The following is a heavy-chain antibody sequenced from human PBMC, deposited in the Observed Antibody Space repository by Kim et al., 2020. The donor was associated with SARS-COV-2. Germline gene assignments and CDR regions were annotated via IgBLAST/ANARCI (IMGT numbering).Heavy chain of an antibody. CDR3: ASAGVYSGYDSSQTPIFYYYYGMDV. Sequence: ASVKVSCKASGYTFTSYYMHWVRQAPGQGLEWMGLINPSGGSTSYAQKFQGRVTMTRDTSTSTVYMELSSLRFEDTAVYYCASAGVYSGYDSSQTPIFYYYYGMDVWGQGTTGTVSS. CDR1: GYTFTSYY. CDR2: INPSGGST. V-gene: IGHV1-46*01. J-gene: IGHJ6*02. D-gene: IGHD5-12*01.